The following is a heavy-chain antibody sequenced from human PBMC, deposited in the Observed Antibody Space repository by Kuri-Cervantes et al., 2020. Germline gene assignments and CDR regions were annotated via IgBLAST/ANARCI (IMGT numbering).Heavy chain of an antibody. CDR3: ALIGDDYEANFDY. CDR2: ISSSSRYI. J-gene: IGHJ4*02. Sequence: GESLKISCAASGFDFSTYTMHWVRQAPEKGLEWVSSISSSSRYISYADSVKGRFTISRDNAKNSLHLQMNSLRAEDTALYYCALIGDDYEANFDYWGQGTLVTVSS. CDR1: GFDFSTYT. V-gene: IGHV3-21*04. D-gene: IGHD3-10*01.